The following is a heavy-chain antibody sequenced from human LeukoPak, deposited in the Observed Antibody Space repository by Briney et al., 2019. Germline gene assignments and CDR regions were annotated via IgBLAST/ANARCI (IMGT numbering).Heavy chain of an antibody. J-gene: IGHJ5*02. D-gene: IGHD2-2*01. CDR2: ISSSSSYI. CDR1: GFTFSIYS. Sequence: GGSLRLSYAASGFTFSIYSMNWVRQPPGKGLEWVSSISSSSSYIYYADSVKGRFTISRDNAKNSLYLQMNSLRAEDTDPSGDIVVVPAAARNNWFDPWGQGTLVTVSS. V-gene: IGHV3-21*01. CDR3: IVVVPAAARNNWFDP.